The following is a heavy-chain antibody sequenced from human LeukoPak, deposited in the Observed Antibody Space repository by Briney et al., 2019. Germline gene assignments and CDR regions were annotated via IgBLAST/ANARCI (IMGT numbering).Heavy chain of an antibody. CDR1: GFTFSDYY. CDR2: ISGSGGST. Sequence: GGSLRLSCAASGFTFSDYYMSWIRQAPGKGLEWVSAISGSGGSTYYADSVKGRFTISRDNSKNTLYLQMNSLRAEDTAVYYCAKTPPWYCSGGSCRLYYFDYWGQGTLVTVSS. J-gene: IGHJ4*02. V-gene: IGHV3-23*01. D-gene: IGHD2-15*01. CDR3: AKTPPWYCSGGSCRLYYFDY.